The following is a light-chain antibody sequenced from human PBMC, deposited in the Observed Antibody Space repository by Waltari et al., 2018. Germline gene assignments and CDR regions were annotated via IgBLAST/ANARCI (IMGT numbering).Light chain of an antibody. J-gene: IGKJ2*01. Sequence: DIVMTQTPDSLAVSLGERATINCKASQNVLYAFNNKNFLSWYQQKPGQPPRLLIYWASTRQAGVPDRFSGSGSGADFSLTISSLQTDDSAVYDCQQYHSTPYTFGPGTQLEI. V-gene: IGKV4-1*01. CDR3: QQYHSTPYT. CDR2: WAS. CDR1: QNVLYAFNNKNF.